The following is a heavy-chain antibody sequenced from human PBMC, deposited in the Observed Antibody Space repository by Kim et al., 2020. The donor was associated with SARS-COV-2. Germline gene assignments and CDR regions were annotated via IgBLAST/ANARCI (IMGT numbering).Heavy chain of an antibody. CDR2: ST. V-gene: IGHV4-59*01. Sequence: STHYHPSLKSRVTISVDTSKNQFSLKLTSVTAPDTAVYYCARDRNYLDYWGQGSLVTVSS. J-gene: IGHJ4*02. CDR3: ARDRNYLDY.